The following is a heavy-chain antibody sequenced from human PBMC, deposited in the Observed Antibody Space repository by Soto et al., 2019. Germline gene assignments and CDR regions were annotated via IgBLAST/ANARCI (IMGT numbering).Heavy chain of an antibody. J-gene: IGHJ6*03. CDR2: ISSSSSTI. Sequence: GGSLRLSCAASGFTFSSYSMNWVRQAPGKGLEWVSYISSSSSTIYYADSVKGRFTISRDNAKNSLYLQMNSLRDEDTAVYYCARDIEVAGTGTYYYMDVWGKGTTVTVSS. CDR1: GFTFSSYS. CDR3: ARDIEVAGTGTYYYMDV. V-gene: IGHV3-48*02. D-gene: IGHD6-19*01.